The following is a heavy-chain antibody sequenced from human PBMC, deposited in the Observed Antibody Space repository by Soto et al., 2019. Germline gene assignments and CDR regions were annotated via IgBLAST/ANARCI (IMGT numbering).Heavy chain of an antibody. CDR2: IYYSGST. CDR1: GGSISSGDYY. V-gene: IGHV4-30-4*01. Sequence: QVQLQESGPGLVKPSQTLSLTCTVSGGSISSGDYYWSWIRQPPGKGLEWIGYIYYSGSTYYNPSLKSRVTISVDTSKNQFSLKLSSVTAADTAVYYCARGVTIFGVVMRWFDPWGQGTLVTVSS. D-gene: IGHD3-3*01. J-gene: IGHJ5*02. CDR3: ARGVTIFGVVMRWFDP.